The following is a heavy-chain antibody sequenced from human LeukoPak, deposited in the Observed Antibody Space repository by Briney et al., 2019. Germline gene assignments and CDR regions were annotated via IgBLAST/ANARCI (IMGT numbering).Heavy chain of an antibody. Sequence: SETLSLTCTVSGGSISSGDYYWSWIRQPPGKGLEWIGYIYYSGSTYYNPSLKSRVTISVDTSKNQFSLKLSSVTAADTAVYYCARVPYYYDSSGYYSEPYYFDCWGQGTLVTVSS. CDR1: GGSISSGDYY. J-gene: IGHJ4*02. D-gene: IGHD3-22*01. V-gene: IGHV4-30-4*01. CDR3: ARVPYYYDSSGYYSEPYYFDC. CDR2: IYYSGST.